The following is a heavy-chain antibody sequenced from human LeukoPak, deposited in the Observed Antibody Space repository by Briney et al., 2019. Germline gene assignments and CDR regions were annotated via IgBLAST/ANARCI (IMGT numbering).Heavy chain of an antibody. D-gene: IGHD3-22*01. CDR1: GYTFTSYD. J-gene: IGHJ4*02. CDR2: MNPNSGNT. Sequence: ASVKVSCKASGYTFTSYDINWVRQATGQGLAWMGWMNPNSGNTGYAQKFQGRVTMTRNTSISTAYMELSSLRSEDTAVYYCARSTQWLPYALPRDYWGQGTLVTVSS. CDR3: ARSTQWLPYALPRDY. V-gene: IGHV1-8*01.